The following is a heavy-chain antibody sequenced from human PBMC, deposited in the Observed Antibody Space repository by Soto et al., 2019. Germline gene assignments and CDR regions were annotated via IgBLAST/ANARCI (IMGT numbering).Heavy chain of an antibody. V-gene: IGHV3-11*01. CDR1: GFTFRDYD. CDR2: ISSSGTAT. D-gene: IGHD1-26*01. Sequence: GGSLRLSCAASGFTFRDYDMSWIRQAPGKGLEWVSCISSSGTATYYADSVKGRFTISRDNAKNSLYVEMNSLRVSSVTAADTAVYYCARDQNGSPHFDYWGQGTLVTVSS. J-gene: IGHJ4*02. CDR3: ARDQNGSPHFDY.